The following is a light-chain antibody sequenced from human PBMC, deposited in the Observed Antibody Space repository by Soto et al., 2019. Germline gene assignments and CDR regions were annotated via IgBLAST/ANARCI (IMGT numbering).Light chain of an antibody. CDR2: EVS. CDR3: SSYVGNNNVV. V-gene: IGLV2-8*01. CDR1: SSDVGDYKF. Sequence: QSALTQPPSASGSPGQSVTISCNGTSSDVGDYKFVSWYQQHPGKAPKLMIYEVSRRPSGVPDRFSGSKSGNTASLTVSGLQAEDEADYYCSSYVGNNNVVFGGGTKLTVL. J-gene: IGLJ2*01.